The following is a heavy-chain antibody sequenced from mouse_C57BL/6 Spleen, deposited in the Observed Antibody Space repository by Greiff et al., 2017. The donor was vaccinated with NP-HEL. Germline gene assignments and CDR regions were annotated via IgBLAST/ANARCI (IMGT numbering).Heavy chain of an antibody. J-gene: IGHJ3*01. Sequence: QVQLKQPGAELVRPGSSVKLSCKASGYTFTSYWMHRVKQRPIQGLEWIGNIDPSDSETHYNQKFKDKATLTVDKTSSTAYMQLSSLTSEDSAVYYCALLRYSWFAYWGQGTLVTVSA. CDR1: GYTFTSYW. D-gene: IGHD1-1*01. CDR3: ALLRYSWFAY. V-gene: IGHV1-52*01. CDR2: IDPSDSET.